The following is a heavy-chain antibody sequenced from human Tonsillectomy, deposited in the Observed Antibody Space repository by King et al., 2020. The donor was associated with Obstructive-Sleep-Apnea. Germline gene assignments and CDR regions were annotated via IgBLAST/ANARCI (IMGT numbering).Heavy chain of an antibody. CDR1: GDSVSSNSAA. CDR3: ARGIYGFPYSFDY. J-gene: IGHJ4*02. Sequence: VQLQQSGPGLVKPSQTLSLTCAISGDSVSSNSAAWNWIRQSPSRGLEWLGRTYYMSKWYNAYAISVKGRITINPATSKNQFSLHLHSVTPEDTAVYYCARGIYGFPYSFDYWGQGTLVTVSS. D-gene: IGHD4-17*01. CDR2: TYYMSKWYN. V-gene: IGHV6-1*01.